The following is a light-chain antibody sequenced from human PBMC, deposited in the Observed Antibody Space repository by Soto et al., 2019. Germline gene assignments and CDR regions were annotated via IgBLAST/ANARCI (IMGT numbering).Light chain of an antibody. Sequence: EIVLTQSPGTLSLSPGERATLSCRSSQSVSSSYLAWYQQKRGQAPRLLIYDASSRASGIPARFSGSGSGADFTLTISSLEPEDFAVYYCQQRSNWPSITFGQGTRLEIK. V-gene: IGKV3D-20*02. CDR3: QQRSNWPSIT. J-gene: IGKJ5*01. CDR1: QSVSSSY. CDR2: DAS.